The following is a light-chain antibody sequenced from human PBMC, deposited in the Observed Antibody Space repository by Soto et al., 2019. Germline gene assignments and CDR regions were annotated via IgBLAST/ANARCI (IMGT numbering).Light chain of an antibody. CDR3: QSYDSSLSGSEV. Sequence: QSALTQPSSVSGAPGQRVTISCTGSNSNIGAGYDVHWYQQLPGTAPKLLIYGNGNRPSGVPDRFSGSKSGTSASLAITGLQAEDGADYYCQSYDSSLSGSEVFGTGTKVTVL. CDR2: GNG. J-gene: IGLJ1*01. CDR1: NSNIGAGYD. V-gene: IGLV1-40*01.